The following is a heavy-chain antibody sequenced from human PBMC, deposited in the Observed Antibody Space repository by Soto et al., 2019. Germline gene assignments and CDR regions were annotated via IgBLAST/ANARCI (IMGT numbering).Heavy chain of an antibody. V-gene: IGHV4-34*01. D-gene: IGHD3-10*01. CDR2: XDXXXSX. J-gene: IGHJ4*02. CDR3: ARGDLWSDY. CDR1: GGSFLGYY. Sequence: SETLSLTCAVYGGSFLGYYWSWIRQPPGXGLEXXXDXDXXXSXXXXPPLKSRVTISIDTSRNQLSLNLSSVPAADTAVYYCARGDLWSDYWGQGTLVTVSS.